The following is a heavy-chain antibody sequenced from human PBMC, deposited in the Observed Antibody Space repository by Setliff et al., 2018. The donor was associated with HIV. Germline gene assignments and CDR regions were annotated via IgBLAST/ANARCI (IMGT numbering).Heavy chain of an antibody. J-gene: IGHJ4*02. Sequence: ASVKVSCKASGYAFTMYGITWVRQAPGQGLEWMGWISGYNGKTNYAQNFQGRVTMTTDTSTSTAYMEVRSLRYDDTAVYYCARGDPIRKEVASGLDYWGQGTLVTVSS. CDR2: ISGYNGKT. V-gene: IGHV1-18*01. CDR1: GYAFTMYG. D-gene: IGHD3-10*01. CDR3: ARGDPIRKEVASGLDY.